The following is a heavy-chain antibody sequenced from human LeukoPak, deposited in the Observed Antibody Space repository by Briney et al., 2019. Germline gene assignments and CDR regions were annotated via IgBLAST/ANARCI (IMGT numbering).Heavy chain of an antibody. CDR3: ARDSPHCGSTTCYYSDY. Sequence: GGSLRLSCAASGFTVSNNYMSWVRQAPGKGPEWVSIIYSGGSTYYGDSVKGRFTISRDNSKNTLHLQMNSLRAEDTAVYFCARDSPHCGSTTCYYSDYWGQGTLVTVSS. J-gene: IGHJ4*02. D-gene: IGHD2-2*01. CDR1: GFTVSNNY. CDR2: IYSGGST. V-gene: IGHV3-53*01.